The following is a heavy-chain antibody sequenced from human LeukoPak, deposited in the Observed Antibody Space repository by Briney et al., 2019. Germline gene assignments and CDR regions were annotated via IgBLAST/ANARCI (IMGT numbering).Heavy chain of an antibody. CDR3: ATADFSGYYNY. J-gene: IGHJ4*02. CDR2: ITSDGGFT. D-gene: IGHD3-3*01. CDR1: GFTFSSFA. Sequence: GGSLRLSCAASGFTFSSFAMHWVRQAPGKGLEYVSAITSDGGFTYYTNSVKGRFTISRDNSKNTLYLQMGSLRAEDVAVYYCATADFSGYYNYWGQGTLVTVSS. V-gene: IGHV3-64*01.